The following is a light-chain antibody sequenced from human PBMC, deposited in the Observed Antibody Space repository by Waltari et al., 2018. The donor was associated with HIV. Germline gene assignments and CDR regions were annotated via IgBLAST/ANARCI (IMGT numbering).Light chain of an antibody. J-gene: IGLJ3*02. CDR1: SSDVGSYSY. Sequence: QSALTQPASVSGSPGQSITISCTGSSSDVGSYSYVSWYQQHPGKAPKLMIYEVRNRPAGVSHRFSGSKSGNTASLTISGIQPEDEADYYCNSYTSISTWVFGGGTKLTVL. CDR3: NSYTSISTWV. V-gene: IGLV2-14*01. CDR2: EVR.